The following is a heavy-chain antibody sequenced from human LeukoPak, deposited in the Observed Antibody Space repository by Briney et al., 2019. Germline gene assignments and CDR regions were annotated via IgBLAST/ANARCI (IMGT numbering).Heavy chain of an antibody. D-gene: IGHD3-10*01. J-gene: IGHJ5*02. V-gene: IGHV4-34*01. CDR2: INHSGST. CDR3: ARHVIGEWFDP. Sequence: SETLSLTCAVYGGSFSGYYWSWIRQPPGKGLEWIGEINHSGSTNYNPSLKSRVTISVDTSKNQFSLKLSSVTAADTAVYYCARHVIGEWFDPWGQGTLVTVSS. CDR1: GGSFSGYY.